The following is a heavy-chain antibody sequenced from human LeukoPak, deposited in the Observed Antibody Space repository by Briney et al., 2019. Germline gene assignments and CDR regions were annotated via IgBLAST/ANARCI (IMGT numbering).Heavy chain of an antibody. CDR3: ARSSYYDILTGYRLIDV. Sequence: ASVKVSCKASGYTFTSYGISWVRQAPGQGLEWMGWISAYNGNTNYAQKLQGRVTMITDTSTSTAYMELRSLRSDDTAVYYCARSSYYDILTGYRLIDVWGQGTTVTVSS. J-gene: IGHJ6*02. D-gene: IGHD3-9*01. CDR1: GYTFTSYG. CDR2: ISAYNGNT. V-gene: IGHV1-18*01.